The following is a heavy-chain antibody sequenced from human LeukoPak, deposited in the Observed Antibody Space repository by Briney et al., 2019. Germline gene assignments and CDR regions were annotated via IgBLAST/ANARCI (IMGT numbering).Heavy chain of an antibody. CDR1: GGTFSSYA. J-gene: IGHJ6*02. V-gene: IGHV1-69*13. D-gene: IGHD3-22*01. CDR2: IIPIFGTA. Sequence: SVKVSCKASGGTFSSYAISWVRQAPGQGLEWMGGIIPIFGTANYAQKFQGRVTITADESTSTAYMELSSLRSEDTAVYYCAREYYYDSSGYYQYYYSGMDVWGQGTTVTVSS. CDR3: AREYYYDSSGYYQYYYSGMDV.